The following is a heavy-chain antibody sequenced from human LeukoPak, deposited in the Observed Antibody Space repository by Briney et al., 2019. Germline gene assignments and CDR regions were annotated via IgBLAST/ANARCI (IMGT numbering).Heavy chain of an antibody. D-gene: IGHD3-9*01. V-gene: IGHV4-34*01. J-gene: IGHJ4*02. Sequence: SETLSLTCSVSVGSIDNSSYYWSWIRQPPGKGLEWIGEINHSGSTNYNPSLKSPVTISVDTSKNQFSLKLSSVTAADTAVYYCARRGYDILTGYVDYWGRGTLVTVSS. CDR2: INHSGST. CDR3: ARRGYDILTGYVDY. CDR1: VGSIDNSSYY.